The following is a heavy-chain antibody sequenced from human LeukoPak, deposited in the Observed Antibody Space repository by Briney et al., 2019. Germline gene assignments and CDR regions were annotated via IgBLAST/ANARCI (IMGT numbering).Heavy chain of an antibody. J-gene: IGHJ4*02. CDR3: ASLDSSGFVDDY. V-gene: IGHV4-61*02. Sequence: SQTLSLTCTVSGGSISSGSYFWSWIRQPAGKGLEWIGRIYTSGCTNYNPSLKSRVTISVDTSKNQFSLKLSSVTAADTAVYYCASLDSSGFVDDYWGQGTLVTVSS. CDR1: GGSISSGSYF. CDR2: IYTSGCT. D-gene: IGHD3-22*01.